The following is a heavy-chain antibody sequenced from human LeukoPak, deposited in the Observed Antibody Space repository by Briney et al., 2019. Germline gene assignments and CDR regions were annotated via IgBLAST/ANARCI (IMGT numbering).Heavy chain of an antibody. D-gene: IGHD6-13*01. J-gene: IGHJ4*02. CDR2: ISYDGSNK. CDR1: GFTFSSYG. CDR3: VKEVAAAFFDY. Sequence: GGSLRLSCAASGFTFSSYGMHWVRQAPGKGLEWVAVISYDGSNKYYADSVKGRFTISRDNSKNTLYLQMNSLRAEDTAVYYCVKEVAAAFFDYWGQGTLVTVSS. V-gene: IGHV3-30*18.